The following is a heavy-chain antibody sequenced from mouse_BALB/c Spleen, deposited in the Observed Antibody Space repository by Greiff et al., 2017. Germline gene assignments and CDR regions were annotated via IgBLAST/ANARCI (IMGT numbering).Heavy chain of an antibody. CDR3: ASSSYFDY. CDR1: VYSFTGYF. CDR2: INPYNGDT. J-gene: IGHJ2*01. D-gene: IGHD1-1*01. V-gene: IGHV1-20*02. Sequence: VQLQQSGPELVKPGASVKISCKASVYSFTGYFMNWVMQSHGKSLEWIGRINPYNGDTFYNQKFKGKATLTVDKSSSTAHMELRSLASEDSAVYYCASSSYFDYWGQGTTLTVSS.